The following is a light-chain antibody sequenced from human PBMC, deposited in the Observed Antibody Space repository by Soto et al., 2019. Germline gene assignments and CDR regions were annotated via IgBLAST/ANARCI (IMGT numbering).Light chain of an antibody. CDR3: QQLNSYPLT. CDR1: QGLSSD. CDR2: AAS. Sequence: DIQLTQSPSFLSASVGDRVTITCRASQGLSSDLAWYQQKPGKAPKLLIYAASTLQSGVPSRFSGSGSGTEFTLTISSLQPEDFATCYCQQLNSYPLTFGQGTRLEIK. J-gene: IGKJ5*01. V-gene: IGKV1-9*01.